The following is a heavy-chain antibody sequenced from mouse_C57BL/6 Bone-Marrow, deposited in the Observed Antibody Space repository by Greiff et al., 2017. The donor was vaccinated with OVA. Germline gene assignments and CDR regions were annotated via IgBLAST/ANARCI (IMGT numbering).Heavy chain of an antibody. CDR3: ARGGFAY. Sequence: QVQLQQSGAELVMPGASVQLSCKASGYTFTSSWMHWVKQRPGQGLEWIGEIDPSDSYTNYNQQFKGKSTLTVDTSSSTAYMQLSSLTSEDSAVYYYARGGFAYWGQGTLVTVSA. CDR2: IDPSDSYT. V-gene: IGHV1-69*01. CDR1: GYTFTSSW. J-gene: IGHJ3*01.